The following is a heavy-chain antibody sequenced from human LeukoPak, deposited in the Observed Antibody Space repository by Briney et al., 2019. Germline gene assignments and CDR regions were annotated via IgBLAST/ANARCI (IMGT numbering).Heavy chain of an antibody. V-gene: IGHV3-74*01. CDR2: MNSDGSAT. J-gene: IGHJ4*02. CDR3: AKGPNYFDS. CDR1: GFSFSNYW. Sequence: GGSLRLSCAASGFSFSNYWMHWVRQAPGKGLVWVTRMNSDGSATYYADSVQGRFTISRDNAKSTLYLQMNSLRAEDTAMYFCAKGPNYFDSWGQGTLVTVSS.